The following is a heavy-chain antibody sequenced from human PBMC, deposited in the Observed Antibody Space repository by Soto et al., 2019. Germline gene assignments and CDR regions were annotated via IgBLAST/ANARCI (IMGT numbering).Heavy chain of an antibody. CDR3: ARDSSSRSYGMDV. Sequence: ASVKVSCKASGYTFTNYGITWVRQAPGQGLEWMGWISAYNGNTKYAQKLQDRVTMTTDTSTSTAYMELRSLRSDDTAVYYCARDSSSRSYGMDVWGQGTTVTVSS. V-gene: IGHV1-18*01. D-gene: IGHD6-13*01. J-gene: IGHJ6*02. CDR1: GYTFTNYG. CDR2: ISAYNGNT.